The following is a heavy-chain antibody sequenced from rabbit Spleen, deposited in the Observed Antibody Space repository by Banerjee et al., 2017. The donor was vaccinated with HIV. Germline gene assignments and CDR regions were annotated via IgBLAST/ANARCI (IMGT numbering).Heavy chain of an antibody. D-gene: IGHD4-2*01. V-gene: IGHV1S40*01. CDR1: GFSFSSGYW. CDR2: IYAGSSGST. J-gene: IGHJ4*01. CDR3: AREVLFAAYAGFGDATIYYFDL. Sequence: SLEESGGDLVQPGASLTLTCTASGFSFSSGYWMCWVRQAPGKGLEWIACIYAGSSGSTYYASWVNGRFTISKSSSTTVTLQMTSLTAADTATYFCAREVLFAAYAGFGDATIYYFDLWGQGTLVTVS.